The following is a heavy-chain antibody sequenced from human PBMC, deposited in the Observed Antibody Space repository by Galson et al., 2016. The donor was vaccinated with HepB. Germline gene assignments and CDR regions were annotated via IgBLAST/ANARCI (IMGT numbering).Heavy chain of an antibody. CDR2: ISVYKGDRNT. V-gene: IGHV1-18*04. J-gene: IGHJ4*02. Sequence: SVKVSCKASGYTFTNYGISWVRQAPGQGLEWMGWISVYKGDRNTNYAQKFKGRVTMTIDTSTSTAYMELRSLRSDDTAVYYCARDSRRDYFSGSSAFDDWGQGTLVTVFS. CDR3: ARDSRRDYFSGSSAFDD. D-gene: IGHD3-10*01. CDR1: GYTFTNYG.